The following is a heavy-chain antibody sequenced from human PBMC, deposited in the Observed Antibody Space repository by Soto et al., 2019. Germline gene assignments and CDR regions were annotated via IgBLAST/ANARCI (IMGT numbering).Heavy chain of an antibody. Sequence: QLQLQESGSGLVEPSQTLSLTCAVSGGSISSGGYSWSWIRQPPGKGLEWIGYIYHSGGTYYNPSLKSRVTISVDRSKTQFSLKLDSVTAADTAVYSCARGMTTVTTLDYWGQGTLVTVSS. CDR3: ARGMTTVTTLDY. CDR1: GGSISSGGYS. CDR2: IYHSGGT. V-gene: IGHV4-30-2*01. J-gene: IGHJ4*02. D-gene: IGHD4-17*01.